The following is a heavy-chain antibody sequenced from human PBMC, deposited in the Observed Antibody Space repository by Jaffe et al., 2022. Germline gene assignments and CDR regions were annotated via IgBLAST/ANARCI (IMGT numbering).Heavy chain of an antibody. D-gene: IGHD3-10*01. Sequence: QVQLQESGPGLVKPSETLSLTCSVSGGSINGYYWTWIRQPPGKGLEWIGYIQSSGNTNYNPSLKSRVTVSLDTSKNQFSLNLTSVTAADTAVYYCARGLRMANLVYWGQGTLVTVSS. V-gene: IGHV4-59*01. CDR1: GGSINGYY. J-gene: IGHJ4*02. CDR2: IQSSGNT. CDR3: ARGLRMANLVY.